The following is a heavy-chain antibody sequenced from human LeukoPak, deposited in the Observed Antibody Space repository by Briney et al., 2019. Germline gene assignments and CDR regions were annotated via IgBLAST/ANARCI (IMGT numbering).Heavy chain of an antibody. CDR2: IYYSGST. CDR1: GGSISSYY. J-gene: IGHJ3*02. CDR3: ARDQSIAAAGKSYALDI. V-gene: IGHV4-59*12. D-gene: IGHD6-13*01. Sequence: SETLSLTCTVSGGSISSYYWSWIRQPPGKGLEWIGYIYYSGSTNYNPSLKSRVTISVDTSKNQFSLKLSSVTAADTAVYYCARDQSIAAAGKSYALDIWGQGTMVTVSS.